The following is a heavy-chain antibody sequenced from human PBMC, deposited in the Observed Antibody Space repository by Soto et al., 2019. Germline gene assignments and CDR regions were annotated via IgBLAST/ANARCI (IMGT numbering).Heavy chain of an antibody. J-gene: IGHJ4*02. CDR1: GFTFSSYA. CDR2: ISYDGSNK. Sequence: QVQLVESGGGVVQPGRSLRLSCAASGFTFSSYAMHWVRQAPGKGLEWVAVISYDGSNKYYADSVKGRFTISRDNSKNTLYLQMNSLRAEDTAVYYCVRDRSSSWYERGIDYWGQGTLVTVSS. CDR3: VRDRSSSWYERGIDY. V-gene: IGHV3-30-3*01. D-gene: IGHD6-13*01.